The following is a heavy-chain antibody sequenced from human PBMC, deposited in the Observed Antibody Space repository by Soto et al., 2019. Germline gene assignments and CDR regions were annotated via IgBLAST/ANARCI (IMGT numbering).Heavy chain of an antibody. CDR1: GFTFSSYG. J-gene: IGHJ6*02. V-gene: IGHV3-30*18. CDR3: AKGPAIVLVPAAMTYYYGMDV. CDR2: ISYDGSNK. D-gene: IGHD2-2*01. Sequence: QVQLVESGGGVVQPGRSLRLSCAASGFTFSSYGMHWVRQAPGKGLEWVAVISYDGSNKYYADSVKGRFTISRDNSKNTPYLQMNSLRAADTAVYYCAKGPAIVLVPAAMTYYYGMDVWGQGTTVTVSS.